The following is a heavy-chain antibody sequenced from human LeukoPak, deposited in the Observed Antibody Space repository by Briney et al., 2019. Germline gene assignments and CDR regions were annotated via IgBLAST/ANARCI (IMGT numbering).Heavy chain of an antibody. V-gene: IGHV3-21*01. D-gene: IGHD3-16*01. J-gene: IGHJ4*02. CDR3: ARRGSGSTFYSFDY. CDR2: ISSSDAYI. CDR1: GFTFDDYG. Sequence: GGSLRLSCAASGFTFDDYGMSWVRQAPGKGLEWVASISSSDAYIYYADSLRGRFTISRDNAKNSVYLHMNSLRVDDTGLYYCARRGSGSTFYSFDYWGQGALVTVSS.